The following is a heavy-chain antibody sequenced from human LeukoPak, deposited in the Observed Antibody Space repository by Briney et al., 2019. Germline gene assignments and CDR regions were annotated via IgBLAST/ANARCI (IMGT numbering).Heavy chain of an antibody. Sequence: QPGRSLRLSCAASGFTFDDYAMHWVRQAPGKGLEWVSGISWNSGNIGYADSVKGRFTISRDNAKNSLYLQMNSLRTEDTALYYCAKDIRSGGSYPSKYFQHWGQGTLVTVSS. V-gene: IGHV3-9*01. CDR3: AKDIRSGGSYPSKYFQH. CDR1: GFTFDDYA. CDR2: ISWNSGNI. D-gene: IGHD1-26*01. J-gene: IGHJ1*01.